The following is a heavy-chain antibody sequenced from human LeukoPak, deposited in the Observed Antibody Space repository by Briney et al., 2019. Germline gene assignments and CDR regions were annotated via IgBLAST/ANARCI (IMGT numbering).Heavy chain of an antibody. CDR3: AKDQGVNSGGFDI. J-gene: IGHJ3*02. Sequence: PGGSLRLSCAASGFTFSSFGMHWVRQAPGKGLEWVAVIWYDGSNKYYADSVKGRFTISKDNSKNTLYLQMNSLRAEDTAVYYCAKDQGVNSGGFDIWGQGTMVTVSS. CDR1: GFTFSSFG. CDR2: IWYDGSNK. D-gene: IGHD4-23*01. V-gene: IGHV3-33*06.